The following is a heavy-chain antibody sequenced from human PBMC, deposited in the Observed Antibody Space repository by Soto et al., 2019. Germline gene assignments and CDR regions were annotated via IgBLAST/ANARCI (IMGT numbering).Heavy chain of an antibody. Sequence: PGESLKISCKGSGYNFTNYLIIWVHQMPGKGLEWMGRIDPSDSYTKYSPSLQGHVTISADKSIGTAYLQWSRLKASDTAMYYCATFSDVWGQGTTVTVSS. J-gene: IGHJ6*02. CDR2: IDPSDSYT. V-gene: IGHV5-10-1*01. CDR1: GYNFTNYL. CDR3: ATFSDV.